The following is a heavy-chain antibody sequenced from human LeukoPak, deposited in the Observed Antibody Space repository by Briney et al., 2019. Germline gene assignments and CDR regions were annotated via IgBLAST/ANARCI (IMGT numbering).Heavy chain of an antibody. Sequence: ASVKVSFKASGYTFTVYYMHWVRQAPGQGLEWMGWINPNSGGTNYAQKFQGRVTMTRDTSISTAYMELSRLTSDDTALYYCAREKMTLKDYWGQGTLVTVSS. CDR2: INPNSGGT. CDR3: AREKMTLKDY. V-gene: IGHV1-2*02. J-gene: IGHJ4*02. CDR1: GYTFTVYY.